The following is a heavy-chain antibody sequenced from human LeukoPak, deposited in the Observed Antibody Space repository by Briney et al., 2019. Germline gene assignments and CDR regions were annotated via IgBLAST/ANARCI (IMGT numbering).Heavy chain of an antibody. D-gene: IGHD5-18*01. V-gene: IGHV5-51*01. Sequence: AGESLKISCKGSGYSFTNYWIGWVRQMPGKGLECMGIIYPGDSDTRYSPSFQGQVTISADKSITTAYLQWSSLKASDTAMYYCARLTADTSMVIDYWGQGTLVTVSS. CDR3: ARLTADTSMVIDY. CDR2: IYPGDSDT. J-gene: IGHJ4*02. CDR1: GYSFTNYW.